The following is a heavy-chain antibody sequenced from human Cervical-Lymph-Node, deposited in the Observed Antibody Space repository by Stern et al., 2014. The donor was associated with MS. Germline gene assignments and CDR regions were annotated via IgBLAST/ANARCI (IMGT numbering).Heavy chain of an antibody. J-gene: IGHJ4*02. CDR2: IIPIIGTA. CDR3: ALGGFGHYFEY. V-gene: IGHV1-69*01. Sequence: VHLVESGAEVQKPGSSVKVSCRASGGTFSSSDISWVRQAPGQGLEWMGGIIPIIGTANDAQKYQGRVTITADESTSTAYMELSSLRSEDTAIYYCALGGFGHYFEYWGQGTLVTVSS. D-gene: IGHD3-10*01. CDR1: GGTFSSSD.